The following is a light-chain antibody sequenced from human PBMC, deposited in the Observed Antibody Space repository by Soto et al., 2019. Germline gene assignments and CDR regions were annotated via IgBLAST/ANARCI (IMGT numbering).Light chain of an antibody. J-gene: IGKJ4*01. CDR3: QQVKTYPRT. CDR1: QAVPNN. Sequence: DIHLTQSPSFLSASVGYRVTITCRPSQAVPNNMAWYQQKPGKPPKLLIYEESTLHSGVPSRFSARKSGTQFTLTIDSLQHEDFATYYCQQVKTYPRTFGGGTKVDIK. CDR2: EES. V-gene: IGKV1-9*01.